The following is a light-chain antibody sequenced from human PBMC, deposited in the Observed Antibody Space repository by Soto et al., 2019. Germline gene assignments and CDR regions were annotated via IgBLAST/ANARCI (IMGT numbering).Light chain of an antibody. CDR2: ASS. J-gene: IGKJ5*01. V-gene: IGKV3-20*01. CDR3: QFYGSSLIT. Sequence: EIVLTQSAGTLSLSPGERATLSCKTSQSRGSNFLAWYQHKPGQAPRLLIYASSNRATGIPDRFSGSASGTDFTLTINRLEPEDSAVYYCQFYGSSLITFGQRTRLEIK. CDR1: QSRGSNF.